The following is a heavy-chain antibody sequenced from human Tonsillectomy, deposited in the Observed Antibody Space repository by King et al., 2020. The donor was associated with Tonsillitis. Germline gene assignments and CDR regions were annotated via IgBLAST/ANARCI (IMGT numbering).Heavy chain of an antibody. CDR2: MNPNSGNT. CDR1: GYTFTNYD. D-gene: IGHD4-17*01. J-gene: IGHJ2*01. Sequence: QLVQSGAEVKKPGASVKVSCKASGYTFTNYDIDWVRQAPGQGLEWMGWMNPNSGNTGYAQKFQGRVTMTRDTSINTAYMELTGLRSDDTAVYYCAKGRSESGDYSWYFDLWGRGTLVTVSS. V-gene: IGHV1-8*02. CDR3: AKGRSESGDYSWYFDL.